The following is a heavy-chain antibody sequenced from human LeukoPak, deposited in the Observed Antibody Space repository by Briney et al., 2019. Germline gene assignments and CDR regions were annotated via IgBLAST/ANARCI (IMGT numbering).Heavy chain of an antibody. V-gene: IGHV3-33*01. J-gene: IGHJ5*02. CDR2: IWYDGSNK. D-gene: IGHD3-22*01. Sequence: GGSLRLSCAASGFTFSSYGMHWVRPAPGKGLEWVAVIWYDGSNKYYADSVKGRFTISRDNSKNTLYLQMNSLRAEDTAVYFCASDRSDYYYDSSGLDPWGQGTLVTVSS. CDR1: GFTFSSYG. CDR3: ASDRSDYYYDSSGLDP.